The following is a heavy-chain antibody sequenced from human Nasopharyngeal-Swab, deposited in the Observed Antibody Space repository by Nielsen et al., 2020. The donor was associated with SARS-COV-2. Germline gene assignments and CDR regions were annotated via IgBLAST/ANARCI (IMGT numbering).Heavy chain of an antibody. CDR2: ISYDGSNK. Sequence: GGSLRLSCAASGFTFSSYGMHWVRQAPGKGLEWVAVISYDGSNKYYADSVKGRFTISRDNSKNTLYLQMNSLRAEDTAVYYCAKVAVVTAIPRYFDLWGRGTLVTVSS. D-gene: IGHD2-21*02. V-gene: IGHV3-30*18. CDR3: AKVAVVTAIPRYFDL. J-gene: IGHJ2*01. CDR1: GFTFSSYG.